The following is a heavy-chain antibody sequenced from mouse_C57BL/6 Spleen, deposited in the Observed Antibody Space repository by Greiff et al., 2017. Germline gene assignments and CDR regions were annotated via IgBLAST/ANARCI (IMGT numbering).Heavy chain of an antibody. CDR2: IDPSDSYT. CDR1: GYTFTSYW. V-gene: IGHV1-69*01. CDR3: ARGPQTAQATAFAY. Sequence: QVQLQQPGAELVMPGASVKLSCKASGYTFTSYWMHWVKQRPGQGLEWIGEIDPSDSYTNYNQKFKGKSTLTVDKSSSPAYMQLSSLTSEDSAVYYCARGPQTAQATAFAYWGQGTLVTVSA. J-gene: IGHJ3*01. D-gene: IGHD3-2*02.